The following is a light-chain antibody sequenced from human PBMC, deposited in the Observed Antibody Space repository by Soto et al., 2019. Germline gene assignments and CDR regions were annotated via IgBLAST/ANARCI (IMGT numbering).Light chain of an antibody. CDR3: SSYAGPSTRYV. J-gene: IGLJ1*01. CDR2: DDS. Sequence: QSALTQPASVSGSPGQSITFSCTGTIRDVGNYDLVSWYQHHPGKAPKLIIYDDSKRPSGVSNRFSGSKSGNTASLTISGLQAEDEADYYCSSYAGPSTRYVFGTGTKLTVL. V-gene: IGLV2-23*01. CDR1: IRDVGNYDL.